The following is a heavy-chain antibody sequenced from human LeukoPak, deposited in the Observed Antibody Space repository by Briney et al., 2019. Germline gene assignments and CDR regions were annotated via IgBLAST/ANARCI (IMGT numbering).Heavy chain of an antibody. CDR3: ARDSSGWYDY. CDR2: ISSSSSYI. J-gene: IGHJ4*02. D-gene: IGHD6-19*01. V-gene: IGHV3-21*01. CDR1: GFTFSSYG. Sequence: PGGSLRLSCAASGFTFSSYGMHWVRQAPGKGLEWVSSISSSSSYIYYADSVKGRFTISRDNAKNSLYLQMNSLRAEDTAVYYCARDSSGWYDYWGQGTLVTVSS.